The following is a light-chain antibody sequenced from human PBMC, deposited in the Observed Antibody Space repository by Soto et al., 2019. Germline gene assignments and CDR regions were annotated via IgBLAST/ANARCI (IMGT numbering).Light chain of an antibody. V-gene: IGLV2-14*01. CDR1: SSDIGADDF. Sequence: QSVLTQPASVSGSPGQSITISCTGTSSDIGADDFVSWYQHHPDKTPKLIIFEVTYRPTGISHRFSASKSGNTASLTISGLEAEDEAFYCGSSYRKTTFPHVVFGGGTKVTVL. J-gene: IGLJ2*01. CDR2: EVT. CDR3: SSYRKTTFPHVV.